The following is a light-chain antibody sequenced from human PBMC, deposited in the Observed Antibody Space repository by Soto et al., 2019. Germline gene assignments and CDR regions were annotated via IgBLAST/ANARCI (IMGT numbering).Light chain of an antibody. J-gene: IGKJ4*01. CDR2: GAS. Sequence: EIVMTQSPATLSVSPGEGATLSCRASQNVYSNLAWYQQKPGQAPRLLIYGASTRATSIPARFSGSGSGTECTLTITSLQSEDFAVYYCQQHGNWPLTFGGGTKVEIK. CDR3: QQHGNWPLT. CDR1: QNVYSN. V-gene: IGKV3-15*01.